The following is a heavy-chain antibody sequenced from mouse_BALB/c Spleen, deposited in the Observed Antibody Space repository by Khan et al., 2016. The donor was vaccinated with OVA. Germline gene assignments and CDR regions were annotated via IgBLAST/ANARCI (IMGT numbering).Heavy chain of an antibody. Sequence: VQLKQSGPELVKPGASVKMSCKASGYTFTSYFMHWVKQKPGQGLEWIGYISPNNDGSKYNEKFRGKATLTPDTSSSTAYMELSSLTSEDSAVFYCVRSGFYYDSADEGFAYWGQGTMVTVSA. V-gene: IGHV1S136*01. J-gene: IGHJ3*01. CDR1: GYTFTSYF. D-gene: IGHD1-1*01. CDR3: VRSGFYYDSADEGFAY. CDR2: ISPNNDGS.